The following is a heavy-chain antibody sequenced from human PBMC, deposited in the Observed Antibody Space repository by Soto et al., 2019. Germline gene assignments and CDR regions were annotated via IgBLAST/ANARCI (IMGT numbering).Heavy chain of an antibody. Sequence: QVRLVESGGGVVQPGSSLRLSCAASGFTFISHGMHWVRQAPGKGLEWVALISYDGRDKYYADSVEGRFTISRDNSKKTVYLQLSSLRPEDTAVYYCAKDQGRIYYPFDYWGQGTLVTVSA. V-gene: IGHV3-30*18. CDR1: GFTFISHG. J-gene: IGHJ4*02. CDR2: ISYDGRDK. D-gene: IGHD1-26*01. CDR3: AKDQGRIYYPFDY.